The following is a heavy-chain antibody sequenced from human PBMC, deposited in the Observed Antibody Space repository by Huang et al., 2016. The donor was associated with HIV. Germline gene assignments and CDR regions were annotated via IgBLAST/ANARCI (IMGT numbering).Heavy chain of an antibody. CDR3: ARGPPPRWFDA. Sequence: QVQLVQSGAEVKKPGASVKVSCKASGYTFTTYAIHWVRQAPGQRLEWMGWINAGNGKTKYSQKFQDRVTITRDTSASTAYMELSSLGSEDTAVYYCARGPPPRWFDAWGQGTLVTVSS. V-gene: IGHV1-3*01. J-gene: IGHJ5*02. CDR1: GYTFTTYA. CDR2: INAGNGKT.